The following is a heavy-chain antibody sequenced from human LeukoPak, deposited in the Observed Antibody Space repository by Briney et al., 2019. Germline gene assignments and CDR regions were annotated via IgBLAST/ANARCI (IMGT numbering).Heavy chain of an antibody. CDR2: IYSGGST. CDR3: ARDRPIAAAGTFDY. J-gene: IGHJ4*02. CDR1: GFTVSSNY. Sequence: GGSLRLSCAASGFTVSSNYMSWVRQAPGKGLEWVSVIYSGGSTYYADSVKGRFTISRDNSKNTLYLQMNSLRAEDTAVYYCARDRPIAAAGTFDYWGQGTLVTVSS. V-gene: IGHV3-66*01. D-gene: IGHD6-13*01.